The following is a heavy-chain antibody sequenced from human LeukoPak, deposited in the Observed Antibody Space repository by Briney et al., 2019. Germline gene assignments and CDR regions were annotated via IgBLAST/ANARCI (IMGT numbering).Heavy chain of an antibody. Sequence: PSETLSLTCTVSGGSISSSSYYWGWIRQPSGKGLEWIGSIYYSGSTYYNPSLKSRVTISVDTSKNQFSLKLSSVTAADTAVYYCARQTYYYDSSGLYYFDYWGQGTLVTVSS. CDR2: IYYSGST. CDR1: GGSISSSSYY. D-gene: IGHD3-22*01. V-gene: IGHV4-39*01. J-gene: IGHJ4*02. CDR3: ARQTYYYDSSGLYYFDY.